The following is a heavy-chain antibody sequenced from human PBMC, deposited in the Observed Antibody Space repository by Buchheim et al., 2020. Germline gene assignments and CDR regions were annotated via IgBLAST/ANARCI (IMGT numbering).Heavy chain of an antibody. Sequence: QVQLQESGPGLVKPSETLSLTCTVSGGSISSYYWSWIRQPPGKGLEWIGYIYYSGSTNYNPSLKSRVTISVDTSKNQFSLKLSSVTAADTAAYYCARADCGYSFCWFDPWGQGTL. V-gene: IGHV4-59*01. J-gene: IGHJ5*02. D-gene: IGHD5-18*01. CDR3: ARADCGYSFCWFDP. CDR1: GGSISSYY. CDR2: IYYSGST.